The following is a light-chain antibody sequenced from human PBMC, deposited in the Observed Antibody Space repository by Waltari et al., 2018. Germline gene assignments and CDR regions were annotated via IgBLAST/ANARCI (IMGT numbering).Light chain of an antibody. J-gene: IGKJ4*01. CDR3: QQYSGPCT. CDR2: GAS. V-gene: IGKV3-20*01. CDR1: QSVPSSQ. Sequence: ETVLTQSPGTLSLSPGERATLSCRVSQSVPSSQLAWYQQKPGQAPRLLIYGASSRATGIPDRFSGSVSGTNFTLTISRLEPEDFAVYYCQQYSGPCTVGGGTKVE.